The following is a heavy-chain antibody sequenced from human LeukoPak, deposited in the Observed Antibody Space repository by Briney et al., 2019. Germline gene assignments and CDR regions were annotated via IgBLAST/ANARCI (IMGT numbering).Heavy chain of an antibody. CDR1: GFTFSSYA. CDR3: AKVGFYGSYLSAMVDY. J-gene: IGHJ4*02. V-gene: IGHV3-30*04. D-gene: IGHD1-26*01. Sequence: GGSLRLSCAASGFTFSSYAMHWVRQAPGKGLEWVAVISYDGSNKYYADSVKGRFTISRDNSKNTLYLQMNSLRAEDTAVYYCAKVGFYGSYLSAMVDYWGQGTLVTVSS. CDR2: ISYDGSNK.